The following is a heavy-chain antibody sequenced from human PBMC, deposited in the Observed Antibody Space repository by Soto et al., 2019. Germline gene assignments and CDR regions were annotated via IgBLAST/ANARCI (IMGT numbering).Heavy chain of an antibody. J-gene: IGHJ4*02. CDR3: VGSPVVATTLLFFDY. Sequence: QVQLQESGPGLVKPSQTLSLTCTVSGGSISSGGYYWSWIRRHPGKGLEWIGYISFSGSTYYNPSLKRRVCLSVNTSKEPFSLKLTSGNAADTAVYFCVGSPVVATTLLFFDYWGQGTLVTVSS. D-gene: IGHD1-26*01. CDR2: ISFSGST. V-gene: IGHV4-31*03. CDR1: GGSISSGGYY.